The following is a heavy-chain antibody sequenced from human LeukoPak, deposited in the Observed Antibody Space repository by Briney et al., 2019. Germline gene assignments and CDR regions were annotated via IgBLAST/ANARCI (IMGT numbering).Heavy chain of an antibody. CDR1: GFTFSSYA. V-gene: IGHV3-30*04. Sequence: GGSLRLSCAASGFTFSSYAMHWVRQAPGKGLEWVAVISYDGSNKYYADSVKGRFTISRDNSKNTLYLQMNSLRAEDTAVYYCARGLPGYSSSWYPVYGMDVWGQGTTVTVSS. CDR2: ISYDGSNK. D-gene: IGHD6-13*01. J-gene: IGHJ6*02. CDR3: ARGLPGYSSSWYPVYGMDV.